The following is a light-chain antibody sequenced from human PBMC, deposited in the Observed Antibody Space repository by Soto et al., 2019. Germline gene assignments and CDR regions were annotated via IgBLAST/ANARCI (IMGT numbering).Light chain of an antibody. J-gene: IGKJ2*01. Sequence: EIVLTQSPATVSLSPGDRATLSCRASQSVSSYLGWYQQKPGQAPRLLIYDASNRATGIPARFSGSGSGTDFTLTISSLEPEDFAVYYCQQRSNWPPNTFGQGTKLEIK. CDR2: DAS. V-gene: IGKV3-11*01. CDR3: QQRSNWPPNT. CDR1: QSVSSY.